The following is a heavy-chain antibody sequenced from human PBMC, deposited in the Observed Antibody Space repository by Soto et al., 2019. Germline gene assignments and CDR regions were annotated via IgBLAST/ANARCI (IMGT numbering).Heavy chain of an antibody. CDR2: ISRSSSYT. D-gene: IGHD5-18*01. Sequence: QVQLVESGGGLVKPGGSLRLSCAASGFTFSDYYMSWIRQAPGKGLEWVSYISRSSSYTNYADSVKGRFTISRDNAKNSLYLQMTSLRAEDTAVYYCARESLPVDTAMAPVDYWGQGTLVTVSS. CDR3: ARESLPVDTAMAPVDY. CDR1: GFTFSDYY. J-gene: IGHJ4*02. V-gene: IGHV3-11*05.